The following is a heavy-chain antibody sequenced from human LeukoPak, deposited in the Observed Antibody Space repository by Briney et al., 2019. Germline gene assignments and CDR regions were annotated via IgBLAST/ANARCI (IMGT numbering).Heavy chain of an antibody. J-gene: IGHJ6*02. V-gene: IGHV3-7*01. CDR2: MKEDGSAR. CDR1: GFTFSNYW. Sequence: GGSLRLSCVASGFTFSNYWMSWVRQAPGKELEWLANMKEDGSARYYVDSMKGRFTISRDNAKNSLYLQMNSLRAEDTAVYYCAREQGWSDSYYGMDVWGQGTTVTVSS. CDR3: AREQGWSDSYYGMDV.